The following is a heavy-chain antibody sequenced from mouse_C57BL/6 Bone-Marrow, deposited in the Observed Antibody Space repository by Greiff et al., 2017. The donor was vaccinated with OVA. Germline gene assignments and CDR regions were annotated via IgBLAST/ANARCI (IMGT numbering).Heavy chain of an antibody. CDR2: IYPRSGNT. J-gene: IGHJ3*01. V-gene: IGHV1-81*01. Sequence: QVQLKQSGAELARPGASVKLSCKASGYTFTSYGISWVKQRTGQGLEWIGEIYPRSGNTYYNEKFKGKATLTADKSSSTAYMELRSLTSEDSAVYFCARDYSNSWFAYWGQGTLVTVSA. D-gene: IGHD2-5*01. CDR1: GYTFTSYG. CDR3: ARDYSNSWFAY.